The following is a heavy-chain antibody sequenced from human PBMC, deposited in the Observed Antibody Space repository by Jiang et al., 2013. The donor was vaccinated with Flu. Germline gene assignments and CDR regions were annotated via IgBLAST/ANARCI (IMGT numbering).Heavy chain of an antibody. CDR2: ISSSSTTI. CDR1: GFTFSTYA. Sequence: VQLLESGGGLVQPGGSLRLSCVASGFTFSTYALNWVRQAPGKGLEWVSYISSSSTTIFYADSVKGRFTISRDNARNSLHLQMNSLRAEDTAVYYCALQPIFGVDGVGQGTTVTVSS. D-gene: IGHD4-11*01. V-gene: IGHV3-48*01. CDR3: ALQPIFGVDG. J-gene: IGHJ6*02.